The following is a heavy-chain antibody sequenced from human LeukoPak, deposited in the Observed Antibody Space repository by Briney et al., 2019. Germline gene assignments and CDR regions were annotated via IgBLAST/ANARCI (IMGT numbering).Heavy chain of an antibody. J-gene: IGHJ4*02. V-gene: IGHV1-2*02. CDR1: EYTFTGYY. Sequence: ASVKVSCKASEYTFTGYYIQWVRQAPGQGLEWMGWIDPNTGDSNYVQKFQGRVTMTRDTSISTAYMELSRLRSDDTAVYYCAREDGSGSYYGELDYWGQGTLVTVSS. D-gene: IGHD3-10*01. CDR2: IDPNTGDS. CDR3: AREDGSGSYYGELDY.